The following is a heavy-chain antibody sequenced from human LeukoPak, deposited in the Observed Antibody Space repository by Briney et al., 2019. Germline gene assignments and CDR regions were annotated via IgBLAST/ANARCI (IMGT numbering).Heavy chain of an antibody. CDR3: ARGEVDTAMAIIDAFDI. CDR1: GDSISSGSYY. Sequence: SETLSLTCTVSGDSISSGSYYWSWIRQPAGKGLEWIGRIYTSGSTNYNPSLKSRVTISVDTSKNQFSLKLSSVTAADTAVYYCARGEVDTAMAIIDAFDIWGQGTMVTVSS. CDR2: IYTSGST. D-gene: IGHD5-18*01. J-gene: IGHJ3*02. V-gene: IGHV4-61*02.